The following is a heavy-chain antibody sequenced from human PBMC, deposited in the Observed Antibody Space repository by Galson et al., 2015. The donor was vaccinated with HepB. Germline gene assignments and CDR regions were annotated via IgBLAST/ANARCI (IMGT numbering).Heavy chain of an antibody. CDR3: AKGDVWGSAAKNYGMDV. D-gene: IGHD3-16*01. CDR2: IGSKANNYAT. V-gene: IGHV3-73*01. J-gene: IGHJ6*02. Sequence: SLRLSCAASGFTFSGSAIHWVRQTSGKGLEWVGRIGSKANNYATAYAASVKGRFTISRDNSKNTLYLQTNSLRAEDTAVYYCAKGDVWGSAAKNYGMDVWGQGTTVTVSS. CDR1: GFTFSGSA.